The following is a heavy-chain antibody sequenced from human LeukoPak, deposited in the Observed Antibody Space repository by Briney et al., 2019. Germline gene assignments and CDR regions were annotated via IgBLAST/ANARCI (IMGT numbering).Heavy chain of an antibody. CDR2: IYYSGST. V-gene: IGHV4-59*01. Sequence: PSETLSLTCTVSGGSFNSYYWSWIRQPPGKGLEWIGYIYYSGSTNYNPSLKSRVTISVDTSKNQFSLKLSSVTAADTAVYYCARGAPYYYDSSGYLFDYWGQGTLVTVSS. J-gene: IGHJ4*02. CDR1: GGSFNSYY. CDR3: ARGAPYYYDSSGYLFDY. D-gene: IGHD3-22*01.